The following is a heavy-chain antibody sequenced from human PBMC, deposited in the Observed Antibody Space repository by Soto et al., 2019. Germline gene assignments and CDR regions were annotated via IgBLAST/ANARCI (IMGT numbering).Heavy chain of an antibody. D-gene: IGHD6-19*01. V-gene: IGHV3-23*01. Sequence: GESLKISCAASGFTFSSYAMNWVRQAPGKGLEWVSIISGSGGGIYYADSVKGRFTISRDNSKNTLYLQMNSLRAEDTAIYYCAKLGGIAVLDPWGQGTLVTVSS. CDR3: AKLGGIAVLDP. J-gene: IGHJ5*02. CDR1: GFTFSSYA. CDR2: ISGSGGGI.